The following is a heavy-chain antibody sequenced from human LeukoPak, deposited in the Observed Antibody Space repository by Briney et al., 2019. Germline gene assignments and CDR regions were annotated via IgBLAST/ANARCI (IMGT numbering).Heavy chain of an antibody. CDR2: ISAGNGNT. D-gene: IGHD1-26*01. J-gene: IGHJ5*01. V-gene: IGHV1-3*01. CDR1: GYTFTSYA. Sequence: ASVKVSCKASGYTFTSYAIHWVRQAPGQRLEWMGWISAGNGNTKYSQNFQGRVTFISNTSATTAFMELSGLRSEDAAVYYCARDSGSGNNDSWGQGTLVTVSS. CDR3: ARDSGSGNNDS.